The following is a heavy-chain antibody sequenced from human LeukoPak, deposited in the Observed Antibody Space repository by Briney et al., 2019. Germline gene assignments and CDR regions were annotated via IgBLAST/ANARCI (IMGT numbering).Heavy chain of an antibody. D-gene: IGHD2-8*01. V-gene: IGHV3-20*04. Sequence: GGSLRLSCEASGFTFDDYGMSWVRQPPGKGLEWDSGINRNGGSTDYADSVKGRFTISRDNAKNSHFLQVNSLRVEDTALYYCARGFRNGPFDCWGQGTLVTVSS. CDR1: GFTFDDYG. CDR2: INRNGGST. CDR3: ARGFRNGPFDC. J-gene: IGHJ4*02.